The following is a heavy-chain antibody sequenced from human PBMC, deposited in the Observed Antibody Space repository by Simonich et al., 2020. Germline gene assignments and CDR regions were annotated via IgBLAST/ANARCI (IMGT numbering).Heavy chain of an antibody. D-gene: IGHD1-26*01. J-gene: IGHJ6*02. CDR1: GGPISSYY. CDR2: IYYSGST. V-gene: IGHV4-59*08. Sequence: QVQLQESGPGLVKPSETLSLTCTVSGGPISSYYWTWIRQPPGKGLEWFGYIYYSGSTNYTPSLKSRVPISVDTSKNQFSLKLSSVTAADTAVYYCARSLGYYYYYYGMDVWGQGTTVTVSS. CDR3: ARSLGYYYYYYGMDV.